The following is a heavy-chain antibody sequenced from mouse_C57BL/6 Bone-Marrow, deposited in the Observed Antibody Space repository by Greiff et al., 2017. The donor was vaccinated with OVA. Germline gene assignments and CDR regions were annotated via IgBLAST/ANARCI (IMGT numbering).Heavy chain of an antibody. CDR3: AREGYYGSSSAWFAY. Sequence: QVHVKQSGAELVRPGTSVKVSCKASGYAFTNYLIEWVKQRPGQGLEWIGVINPGSGGTNYNEKFKGKATLTADKSSSTAYMLLSSLTSEDSAVYFCAREGYYGSSSAWFAYWGQGTLVTVSA. J-gene: IGHJ3*01. V-gene: IGHV1-54*01. CDR1: GYAFTNYL. D-gene: IGHD1-1*01. CDR2: INPGSGGT.